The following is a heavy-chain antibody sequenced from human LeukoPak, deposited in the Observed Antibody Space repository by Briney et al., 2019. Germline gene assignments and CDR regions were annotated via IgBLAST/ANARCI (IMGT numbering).Heavy chain of an antibody. CDR2: IYYSGSI. Sequence: SETLSLTCTVSGGSISSYYWSWIRQPPGKGLEWIGYIYYSGSINYNPSLKSRVTISVDTSKNQFSLKLSSVTAADRAVYYCARGANWVFDSWGQGTLVTDSS. J-gene: IGHJ4*02. CDR3: ARGANWVFDS. CDR1: GGSISSYY. V-gene: IGHV4-59*01. D-gene: IGHD7-27*01.